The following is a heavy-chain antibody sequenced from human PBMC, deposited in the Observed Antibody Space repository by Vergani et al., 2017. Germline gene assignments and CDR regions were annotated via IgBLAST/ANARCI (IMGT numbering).Heavy chain of an antibody. D-gene: IGHD2-2*01. V-gene: IGHV1-69*01. CDR3: ARXRDIVVVPAAIPGWFDP. J-gene: IGHJ5*02. CDR2: IIPIFGTA. CDR1: GGTFSSYA. Sequence: QVQLVQSGAEVKKPGSSVKVSCKASGGTFSSYAISWVRQAPGQGLEWMGGIIPIFGTANYAQKFQGRVTITADESTSTAYMELSSLRSEDTAVYYCARXRDIVVVPAAIPGWFDPWGQGTLVTVSS.